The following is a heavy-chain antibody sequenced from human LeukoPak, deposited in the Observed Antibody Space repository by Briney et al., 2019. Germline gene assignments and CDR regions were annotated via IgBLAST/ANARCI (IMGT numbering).Heavy chain of an antibody. CDR3: ARLPYYYNSSDYAL. D-gene: IGHD3-22*01. J-gene: IGHJ4*02. Sequence: GASVKVSCKASVYTFNSYDINWVRQATGQGLEWVGWMNPHSGNKAYAQRFQGRISLTRNTSISTAYMELSSLRSEDTAVYYCARLPYYYNSSDYALWGQGTLVTVSS. CDR2: MNPHSGNK. V-gene: IGHV1-8*01. CDR1: VYTFNSYD.